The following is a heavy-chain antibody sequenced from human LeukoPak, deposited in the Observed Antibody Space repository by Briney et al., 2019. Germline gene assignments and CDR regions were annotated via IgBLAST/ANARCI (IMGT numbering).Heavy chain of an antibody. CDR3: ARGGDDGITWLLLGY. V-gene: IGHV4-34*01. J-gene: IGHJ4*02. D-gene: IGHD1-26*01. CDR2: INHSGAT. CDR1: GESFSGYY. Sequence: SETLSLTCAVYGESFSGYYWNWIRQPPGKGLEWIGEINHSGATSYNPSLRSRVTISVDTSKNQFSLRLTSVSAADTAVYYCARGGDDGITWLLLGYWGQGTLVTVSS.